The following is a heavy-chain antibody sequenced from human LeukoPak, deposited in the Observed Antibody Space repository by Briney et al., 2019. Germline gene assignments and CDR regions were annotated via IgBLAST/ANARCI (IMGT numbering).Heavy chain of an antibody. V-gene: IGHV1-46*01. CDR3: ARGYYDFDY. Sequence: ASVKVSCKASGYTFTSYYMHWVRQAPGQGLEWMVIINPSGDTTDYAQKFQGRVTMTRDTSTSTVYMDLSSLRSEDTAFYYCARGYYDFDYWGQGTLVTASS. CDR2: INPSGDTT. D-gene: IGHD3-22*01. J-gene: IGHJ4*02. CDR1: GYTFTSYY.